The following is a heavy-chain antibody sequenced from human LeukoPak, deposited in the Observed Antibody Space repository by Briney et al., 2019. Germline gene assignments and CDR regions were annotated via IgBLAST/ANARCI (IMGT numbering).Heavy chain of an antibody. D-gene: IGHD1/OR15-1a*01. CDR2: IYLYGTT. J-gene: IGHJ6*02. CDR1: IGSNSSSKW. V-gene: IGHV4-4*02. Sequence: PSETLSLTCSVSIGSNSSSKWWSWVRQSPVKGLEWIGEIYLYGTTNYNPSFTSRVTMSVDRSRNQFSLKLTSVTAADTAVYYCARQKWEQQGRDYYFNGLDVWGPGTTVIVSS. CDR3: ARQKWEQQGRDYYFNGLDV.